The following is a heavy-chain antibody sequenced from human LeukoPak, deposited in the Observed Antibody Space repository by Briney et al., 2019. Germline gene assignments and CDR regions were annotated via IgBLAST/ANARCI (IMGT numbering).Heavy chain of an antibody. CDR3: ARDGGSGWYSY. Sequence: GGSLRLSCAASGFTFSDYYMSWIRQAPGKGLEWVSAISGSGGSTYYADSVKGRFTISRDNSKNTLYLQMNSLRAEDTAVYYCARDGGSGWYSYWGQGTLVTVSS. D-gene: IGHD6-13*01. CDR2: ISGSGGST. V-gene: IGHV3-23*01. CDR1: GFTFSDYY. J-gene: IGHJ4*02.